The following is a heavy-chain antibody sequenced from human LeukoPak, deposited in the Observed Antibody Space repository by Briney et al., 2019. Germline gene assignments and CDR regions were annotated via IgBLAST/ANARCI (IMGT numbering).Heavy chain of an antibody. CDR1: GGTFDTYA. CDR2: IIPILGTA. J-gene: IGHJ6*03. Sequence: ASVKVSCKTSGGTFDTYAISWVRQAPGQGLEWMGGIIPILGTANYAQKFQGRVTITADESTTTARMDLSSLRFEDTAVYYCARSAAAYYCYMDVWGKGTTVTVSS. V-gene: IGHV1-69*13. CDR3: ARSAAAYYCYMDV.